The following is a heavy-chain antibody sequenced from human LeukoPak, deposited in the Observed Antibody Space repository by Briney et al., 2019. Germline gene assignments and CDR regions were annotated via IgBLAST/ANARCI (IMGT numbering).Heavy chain of an antibody. CDR1: GFTFSNAW. V-gene: IGHV3-15*01. CDR2: IKSKTDGGTT. Sequence: PGGSLRLPCAASGFTFSNAWMSWVRQAPGKGLEWVGRIKSKTDGGTTDYAAPVKGRFTISRDDSKNTLYLQMNSLKTEDTAVYYCTTDEGHSSGYYYVFAFDIWGQGTMVTVSS. D-gene: IGHD3-22*01. CDR3: TTDEGHSSGYYYVFAFDI. J-gene: IGHJ3*02.